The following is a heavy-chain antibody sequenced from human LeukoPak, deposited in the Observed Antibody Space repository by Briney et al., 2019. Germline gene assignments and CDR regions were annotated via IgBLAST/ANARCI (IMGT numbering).Heavy chain of an antibody. D-gene: IGHD2-2*01. CDR1: GYTFTSYG. CDR3: ARVDCSSTSCYHYGMDV. CDR2: ISAYNGNT. Sequence: SVQVSCKASGYTFTSYGISWVRQAPGQGLEWMGWISAYNGNTNYAQKLQGRVTMTTDTSTSTAYMELRSLRSDDTAVYYCARVDCSSTSCYHYGMDVWGQGTTVTVSS. J-gene: IGHJ6*02. V-gene: IGHV1-18*01.